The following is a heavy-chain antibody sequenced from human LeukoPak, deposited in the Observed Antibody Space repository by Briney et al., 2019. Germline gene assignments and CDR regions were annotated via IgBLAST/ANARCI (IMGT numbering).Heavy chain of an antibody. D-gene: IGHD6-19*01. CDR1: GFTFSSYA. CDR3: ARDSSGPFDY. Sequence: GGSLRLSCEASGFTFSSYAMHWVCQAPGKGLEWVAVISYDGSNKYYADSVKGRFTISRDNSKNTLYLQMNSLRAEDTAVYYCARDSSGPFDYWGQGTLVTVSS. CDR2: ISYDGSNK. V-gene: IGHV3-30*04. J-gene: IGHJ4*02.